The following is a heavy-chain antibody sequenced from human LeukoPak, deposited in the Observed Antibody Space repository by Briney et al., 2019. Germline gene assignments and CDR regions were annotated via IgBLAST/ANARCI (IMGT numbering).Heavy chain of an antibody. D-gene: IGHD6-13*01. CDR1: GFTFRTYA. J-gene: IGHJ4*02. CDR2: ISDGGGRT. Sequence: PGGSLRLSCGASGFTFRTYAMSWVRQAPGKGLEWVSGISDGGGRTFYAESVKGRFTVSRDNSKNTLYLRMNSLRAEDTAIYYCTKNQILDDTGSWYAYWGQGTPVTVSS. V-gene: IGHV3-23*01. CDR3: TKNQILDDTGSWYAY.